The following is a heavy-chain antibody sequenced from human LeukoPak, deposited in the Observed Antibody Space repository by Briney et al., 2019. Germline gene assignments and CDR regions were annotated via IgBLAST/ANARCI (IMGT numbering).Heavy chain of an antibody. V-gene: IGHV3-30*18. CDR1: GFTFSSFG. CDR3: AKGYYGYDFWSGGDY. D-gene: IGHD3-3*01. CDR2: ISYDGSNK. Sequence: GRSLRVSCAASGFTFSSFGMHWVRQAPGKGLEWVAVISYDGSNKYYADFVKGRFTISRDNSKNTLYLQMNSLRTEDTAVYYCAKGYYGYDFWSGGDYWGQGTLVIVSS. J-gene: IGHJ4*02.